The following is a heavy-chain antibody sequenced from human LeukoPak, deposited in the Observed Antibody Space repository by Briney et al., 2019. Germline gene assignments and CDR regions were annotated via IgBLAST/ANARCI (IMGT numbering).Heavy chain of an antibody. CDR3: ARDLVTVTKGFDI. CDR1: GDSFSSRY. J-gene: IGHJ3*02. Sequence: PSETLSLTCAVSGDSFSSRYWTWIRQPPGRGLEWIGYISYIGTTNYNPSLKSRVTISTDTSKNQFSLKLSSVTTADTAVYYCARDLVTVTKGFDIWGLGTMVSVSS. CDR2: ISYIGTT. V-gene: IGHV4-59*11. D-gene: IGHD4-17*01.